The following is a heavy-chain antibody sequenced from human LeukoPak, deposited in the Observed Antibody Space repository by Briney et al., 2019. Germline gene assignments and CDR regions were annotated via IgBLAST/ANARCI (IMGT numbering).Heavy chain of an antibody. V-gene: IGHV3-7*01. J-gene: IGHJ4*02. Sequence: PGGSLRLSCVASGFDFSRYWMRWVRQAPGKGLEWVAYIKQDGEETYYVDSVKGRFTISRDNANNALSLHMIKLGAEDTAVYYCARNGGRVIYSDSKSYSDYWGQGTLVTVSS. CDR1: GFDFSRYW. CDR3: ARNGGRVIYSDSKSYSDY. CDR2: IKQDGEET. D-gene: IGHD3-22*01.